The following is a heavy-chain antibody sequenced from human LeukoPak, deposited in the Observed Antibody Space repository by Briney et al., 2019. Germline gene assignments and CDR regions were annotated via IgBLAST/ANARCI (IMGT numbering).Heavy chain of an antibody. J-gene: IGHJ6*02. CDR2: IYYSGST. Sequence: PSETLSLTCTVSGGSISSGGYYWSWIRQHPGKGPEWIGYIYYSGSTYYNPSLKSRVTISVDTSKNQFPLKLSSVTAADTAVYYCTTGTYYYYGMDVWGQGTTVTVSS. V-gene: IGHV4-31*03. CDR1: GGSISSGGYY. D-gene: IGHD2-8*02. CDR3: TTGTYYYYGMDV.